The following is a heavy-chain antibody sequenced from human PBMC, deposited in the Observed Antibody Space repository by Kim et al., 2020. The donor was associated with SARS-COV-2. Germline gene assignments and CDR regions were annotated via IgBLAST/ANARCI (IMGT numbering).Heavy chain of an antibody. D-gene: IGHD3-22*01. Sequence: ADTVKGRFTISRDNAKNSLYLQMNSLRAEDTAVYYCATRGVVVNYYFDYWGQGTLVTVSS. CDR3: ATRGVVVNYYFDY. J-gene: IGHJ4*02. V-gene: IGHV3-48*03.